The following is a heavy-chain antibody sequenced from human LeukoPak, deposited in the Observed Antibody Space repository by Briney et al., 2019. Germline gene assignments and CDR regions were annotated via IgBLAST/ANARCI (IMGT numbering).Heavy chain of an antibody. CDR2: IYHSGST. V-gene: IGHV4-4*02. D-gene: IGHD3-22*01. CDR3: AREDYDSSGYRYFDY. Sequence: SETLSLTCAVSGGSISSSNWWSWVRQPSGKGLEWIGEIYHSGSTNYNPSLKSRVTISVDKSKNQFSLKLSSVTAADTAVYYCAREDYDSSGYRYFDYWGQGTLVTVSS. J-gene: IGHJ4*02. CDR1: GGSISSSNW.